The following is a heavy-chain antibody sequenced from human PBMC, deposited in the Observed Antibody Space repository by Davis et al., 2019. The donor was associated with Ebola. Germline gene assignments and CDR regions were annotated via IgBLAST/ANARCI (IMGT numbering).Heavy chain of an antibody. D-gene: IGHD2-15*01. J-gene: IGHJ4*02. CDR1: RVTSTTNW. V-gene: IGHV3-64D*06. Sequence: GESLKISCAASRVTSTTNWIHWVRQAPGKGLESVARISTNGETTYYADSVKGRFTISRDNSKDTLYLQMRNLRIDDTAVYYCVKDRFTVVVVHGGFDYWGQGALVTVSS. CDR2: ISTNGETT. CDR3: VKDRFTVVVVHGGFDY.